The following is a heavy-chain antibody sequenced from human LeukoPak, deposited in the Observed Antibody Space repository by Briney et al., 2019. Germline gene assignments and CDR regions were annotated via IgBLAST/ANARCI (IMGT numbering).Heavy chain of an antibody. D-gene: IGHD2-21*01. CDR3: ARELGHIVDT. CDR2: IYYSGST. Sequence: SETLSLTCTVSGGSISSYYRSWIRQPPGKGLEWIGYIYYSGSTNYNPSLKSRVTISVDTSKNQFSLKLSSVTAADTAVYYCARELGHIVDTWGQGTLVTVSS. CDR1: GGSISSYY. J-gene: IGHJ5*02. V-gene: IGHV4-59*01.